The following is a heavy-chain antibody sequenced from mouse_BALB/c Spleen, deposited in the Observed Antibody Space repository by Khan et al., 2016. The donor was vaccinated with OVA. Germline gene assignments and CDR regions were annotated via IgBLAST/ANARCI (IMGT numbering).Heavy chain of an antibody. Sequence: EVELVESGGGLVQPGGSRKLSCAASGFTFSSFGMHWVRQAPEKGLEWVAYISSGSSTIYYADTVTGRFTISRDNPKNTLFLQMTSLRSEDTAMYYCARAMITTWYYDVWGAGTTVTVSS. D-gene: IGHD2-4*01. CDR3: ARAMITTWYYDV. J-gene: IGHJ1*01. CDR1: GFTFSSFG. V-gene: IGHV5-17*02. CDR2: ISSGSSTI.